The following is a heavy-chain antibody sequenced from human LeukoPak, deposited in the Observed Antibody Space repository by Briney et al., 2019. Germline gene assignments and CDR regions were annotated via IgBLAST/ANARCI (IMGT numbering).Heavy chain of an antibody. J-gene: IGHJ3*02. V-gene: IGHV3-33*08. D-gene: IGHD4-17*01. CDR3: ARDSSTTVTGAFDI. CDR1: GFTFSNYG. Sequence: PGGSLRLSCAASGFTFSNYGMHWVRQAPGKGLEWVAIIWYDGSNKYYADSVKGRFTIHRDNSKNTLYVQMNRLRAEDTAVYYCARDSSTTVTGAFDIWGQGTMVTVSS. CDR2: IWYDGSNK.